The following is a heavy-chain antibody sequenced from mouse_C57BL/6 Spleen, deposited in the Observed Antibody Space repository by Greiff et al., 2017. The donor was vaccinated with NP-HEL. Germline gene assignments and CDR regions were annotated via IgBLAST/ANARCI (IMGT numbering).Heavy chain of an antibody. V-gene: IGHV1-50*01. CDR3: ATLDYYGSSSHWYFDV. CDR1: GYTFTSYW. Sequence: QVQLQQPGAELVKPGASVKLSCKASGYTFTSYWMQWVKQRPGQGLEWIGEIDPSDSYTNYNQKFKGKATLTVDTSSSTAYMQLSSLTSEDSAVFYCATLDYYGSSSHWYFDVWGTGTTVTVSS. CDR2: IDPSDSYT. J-gene: IGHJ1*03. D-gene: IGHD1-1*01.